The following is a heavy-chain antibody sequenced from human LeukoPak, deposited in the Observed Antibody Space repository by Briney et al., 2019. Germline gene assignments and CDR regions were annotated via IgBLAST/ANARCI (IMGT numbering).Heavy chain of an antibody. D-gene: IGHD3-10*01. CDR2: INHSGST. J-gene: IGHJ4*02. Sequence: PSETLSLTCAVYGGSFSGYYWSWIRQPPGKGLEWIGEINHSGSTNYNPSLKSRVTISVDTSKNQFSLKLSSVTAADTAVYYCARDIIYGSGSRTNYFDYWGQGTLVTVSS. CDR1: GGSFSGYY. V-gene: IGHV4-34*01. CDR3: ARDIIYGSGSRTNYFDY.